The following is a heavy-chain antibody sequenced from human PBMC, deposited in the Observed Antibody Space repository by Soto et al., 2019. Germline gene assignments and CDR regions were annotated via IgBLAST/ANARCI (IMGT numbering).Heavy chain of an antibody. V-gene: IGHV3-30-3*01. CDR1: GFTFSSYA. CDR2: ISYDGSNK. CDR3: ARDQIGSSSGDYYYYYGMDV. Sequence: GGSLRLSCAASGFTFSSYAMHWVRQAPGKGLEWVAVISYDGSNKYYADSVKGRFTISRDNSKNALYLQMNSLRAEDTAVYYCARDQIGSSSGDYYYYYGMDVWGQGTKVTVSS. D-gene: IGHD6-6*01. J-gene: IGHJ6*02.